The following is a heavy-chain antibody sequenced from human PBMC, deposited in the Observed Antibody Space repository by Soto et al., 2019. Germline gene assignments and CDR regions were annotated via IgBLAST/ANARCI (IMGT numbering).Heavy chain of an antibody. Sequence: ASVKVSCKASGYTFTSYGISWVRQAPGQGLEWMGWISAYNGNTNYAQKLQGRVTMTTDTSTSTAYMELRSLRSDDTAVCYCARDPGTNYYYGMDVWGQGTTVTVSS. CDR1: GYTFTSYG. CDR2: ISAYNGNT. V-gene: IGHV1-18*04. J-gene: IGHJ6*02. CDR3: ARDPGTNYYYGMDV.